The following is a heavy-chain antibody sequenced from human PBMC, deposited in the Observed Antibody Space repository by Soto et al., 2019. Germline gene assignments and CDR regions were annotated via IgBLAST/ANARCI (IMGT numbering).Heavy chain of an antibody. D-gene: IGHD6-13*01. J-gene: IGHJ1*01. CDR1: GYTFTSYY. Sequence: QVQLVQSGAEVKKPGASVKVSCKASGYTFTSYYMHWVRQAPGQGLEWMGIINPSGGSTSYAQKFQGRVTMTRDTSTSTVYMELSSLRSEDTAVYYCARGGIAAAGTLPFQHWGQGTLVTVSS. CDR3: ARGGIAAAGTLPFQH. V-gene: IGHV1-46*01. CDR2: INPSGGST.